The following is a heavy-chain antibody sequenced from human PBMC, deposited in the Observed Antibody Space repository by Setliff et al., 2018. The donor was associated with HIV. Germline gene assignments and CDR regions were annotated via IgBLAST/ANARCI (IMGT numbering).Heavy chain of an antibody. D-gene: IGHD3-3*01. CDR2: VYYNGDT. Sequence: SETLSLTCNVLDFSIGATSYYWGWIRQPPGKGLRWIGSVYYNGDTKYNPSLKSRLVISVDKTKNQFSLMLNSLTVADTAVYYCARLGYYNLWSGYWTDTWGQGKSVTVSS. CDR3: ARLGYYNLWSGYWTDT. V-gene: IGHV4-39*01. CDR1: DFSIGATSYY. J-gene: IGHJ4*02.